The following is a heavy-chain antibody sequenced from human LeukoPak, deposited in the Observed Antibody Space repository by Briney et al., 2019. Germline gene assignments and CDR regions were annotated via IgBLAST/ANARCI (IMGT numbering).Heavy chain of an antibody. Sequence: GGSLRLSCAAPRFTFSSYAMSWVRQAPGKGLEWVSAISGGGAGTYYADSVKGRFTISRDNFKNTLYLQMYSLRAEDTAVYYCARLPAAINGYFDPWGQGALVTVSS. J-gene: IGHJ5*02. CDR1: RFTFSSYA. D-gene: IGHD2-2*01. CDR3: ARLPAAINGYFDP. CDR2: ISGGGAGT. V-gene: IGHV3-23*01.